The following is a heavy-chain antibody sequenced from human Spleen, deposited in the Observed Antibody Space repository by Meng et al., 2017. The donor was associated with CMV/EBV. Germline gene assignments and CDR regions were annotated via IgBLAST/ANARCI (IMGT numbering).Heavy chain of an antibody. CDR1: TFSSYT. CDR2: IIPIFGTA. Sequence: TFSSYTLNWVRQAPGQGLEWMGGIIPIFGTANYAQKFQGRVTFTRDESTSTAYMELSSLRSEDTAVYYCARETGYYDSSGYSQFDFWGQGTLVTVSS. CDR3: ARETGYYDSSGYSQFDF. J-gene: IGHJ4*02. V-gene: IGHV1-69*05. D-gene: IGHD3-22*01.